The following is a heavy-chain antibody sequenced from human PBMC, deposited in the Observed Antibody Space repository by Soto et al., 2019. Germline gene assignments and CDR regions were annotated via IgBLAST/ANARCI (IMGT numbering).Heavy chain of an antibody. CDR3: AREITHYDVLTGYYSGAIFDP. Sequence: SETLSLTCTVSGGSISSSSYYWGWIRQPPGKGLEWIGSIYYSGSTYYNPSLKSRVTISVDTSKNQFSLKLSSVTAADTAVYYCAREITHYDVLTGYYSGAIFDPRGQRTSVTVSS. D-gene: IGHD3-9*01. CDR1: GGSISSSSYY. J-gene: IGHJ5*02. V-gene: IGHV4-39*07. CDR2: IYYSGST.